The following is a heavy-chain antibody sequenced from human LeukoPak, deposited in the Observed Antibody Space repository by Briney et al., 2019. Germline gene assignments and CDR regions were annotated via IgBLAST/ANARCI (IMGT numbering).Heavy chain of an antibody. Sequence: PGGSLRLSCVVSGFTFSSYVMNWVRQAPEKGLEWVSDISGSGGSIYYADYVKGRFTISRDNSKNTLYLQMNSLRAEDTAVYYCAKRSTGTGGYFDYWGQGTLVTVSS. V-gene: IGHV3-23*01. CDR2: ISGSGGSI. J-gene: IGHJ4*02. D-gene: IGHD3-16*01. CDR1: GFTFSSYV. CDR3: AKRSTGTGGYFDY.